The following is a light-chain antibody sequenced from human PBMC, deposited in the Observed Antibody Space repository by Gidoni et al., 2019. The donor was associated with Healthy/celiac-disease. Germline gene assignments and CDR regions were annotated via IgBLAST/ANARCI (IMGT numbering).Light chain of an antibody. CDR2: DAS. V-gene: IGKV1-5*01. CDR3: QQYNSYSPYT. J-gene: IGKJ2*01. Sequence: DIQMTQSPSNLSASVGDRVTITCRASQIISSWLAWYQQKPGKAPKLLIYDASSLESGVPSRFSGSGSGTEFTLTISSLQPDDFATYYCQQYNSYSPYTFGQGTKLEIK. CDR1: QIISSW.